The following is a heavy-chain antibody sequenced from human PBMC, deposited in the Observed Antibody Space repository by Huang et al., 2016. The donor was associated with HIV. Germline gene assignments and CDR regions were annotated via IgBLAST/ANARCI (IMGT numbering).Heavy chain of an antibody. V-gene: IGHV1-3*01. CDR3: ARDKEAGTPFFDP. J-gene: IGHJ5*02. Sequence: WWRASDLNCFSYGVHWVREGPGKRLGWMGWINGDGITKDSQKVQGRVTITRDRSASTVYVDFKSLTYEDTAVYYCARDKEAGTPFFDPWGQGTLVTVSS. D-gene: IGHD6-19*01. CDR1: DLNCFSYG. CDR2: INGDGIT.